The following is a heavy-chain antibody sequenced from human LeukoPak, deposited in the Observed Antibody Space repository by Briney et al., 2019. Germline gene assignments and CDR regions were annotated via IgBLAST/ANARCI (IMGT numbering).Heavy chain of an antibody. CDR3: ARSAAGIGLVWFDP. V-gene: IGHV4-61*02. CDR1: GGSISSGSYY. J-gene: IGHJ5*02. CDR2: IYTSGST. Sequence: SETLSLTCTVSGGSISSGSYYWGWIRQPAGKGLEWIGRIYTSGSTNYNPSLKSRVTISVDTSKNQFSLKLSSVTAADTAVYYCARSAAGIGLVWFDPWGQGTLVTVSS. D-gene: IGHD6-13*01.